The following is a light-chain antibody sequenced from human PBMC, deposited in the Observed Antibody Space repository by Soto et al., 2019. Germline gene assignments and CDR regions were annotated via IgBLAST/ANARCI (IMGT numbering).Light chain of an antibody. V-gene: IGKV1-5*03. CDR3: QHYNDWPWT. CDR2: KTS. J-gene: IGKJ1*01. Sequence: DIHMTQSPSTLSASVGDRVTITCRASQSISIWLAWYQQKPGKAPNLLIYKTSSIATGVPSRFSGSGSGTEFTLTISSLQPDDFAFYYCQHYNDWPWTFGQGTKVEVK. CDR1: QSISIW.